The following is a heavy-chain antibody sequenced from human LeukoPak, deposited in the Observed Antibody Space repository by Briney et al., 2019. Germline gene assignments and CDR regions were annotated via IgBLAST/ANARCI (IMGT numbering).Heavy chain of an antibody. Sequence: PSETLSLTCTVSGGSISSYYWSWIRQPPGKGLEWIGYIYYSGSTNYNPSLKSRVTISVDTSKNQFSLKLSSVTAADTAVYYCARGIYSGYDPPNYYFDYWGQGTLVTVSS. CDR3: ARGIYSGYDPPNYYFDY. CDR1: GGSISSYY. CDR2: IYYSGST. D-gene: IGHD5-12*01. V-gene: IGHV4-59*01. J-gene: IGHJ4*02.